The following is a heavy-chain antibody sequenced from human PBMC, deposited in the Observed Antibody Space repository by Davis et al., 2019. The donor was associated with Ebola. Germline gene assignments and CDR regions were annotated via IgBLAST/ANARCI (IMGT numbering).Heavy chain of an antibody. Sequence: MPSETLSPPCSVPGASVAPDYRSPIPQSPGKGLEWIAFISNGGRTIYNPSLRGRVTISIDTSKNQFSLEVRSVTAADTAVYYCVRGSDAYKTGYWGQGTLVTVSS. J-gene: IGHJ4*02. D-gene: IGHD5-24*01. CDR2: ISNGGRT. V-gene: IGHV4-59*02. CDR1: GASVAPDY. CDR3: VRGSDAYKTGY.